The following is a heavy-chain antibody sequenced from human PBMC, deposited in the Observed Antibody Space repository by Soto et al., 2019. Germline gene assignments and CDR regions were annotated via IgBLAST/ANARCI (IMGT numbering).Heavy chain of an antibody. D-gene: IGHD1-1*01. CDR2: NNAGNGDT. J-gene: IGHJ4*02. Sequence: GGSLKVSCKGSRYSLTNYALHLVRQAPGQNLEGMGWNNAGNGDTKYSEKFQGRVTITRDTSANTAYMELSTLRSEDTSVYYCARDPGTGAALRAYHFDYWGQGTLVTVSS. CDR1: RYSLTNYA. CDR3: ARDPGTGAALRAYHFDY. V-gene: IGHV1-3*01.